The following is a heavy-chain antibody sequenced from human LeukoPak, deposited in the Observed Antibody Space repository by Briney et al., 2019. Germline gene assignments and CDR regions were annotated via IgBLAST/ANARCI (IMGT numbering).Heavy chain of an antibody. J-gene: IGHJ4*02. CDR3: AKGTYYYDSSGYYHDY. D-gene: IGHD3-22*01. Sequence: TGGSLRLSCAASGFTFSSYEMNWVRQAPGKGLEWVSYISSSGSTIYYADSVKGRFTISRDNAKNSLYLQMSSLRADDTAVYYCAKGTYYYDSSGYYHDYWGQGTLVTVSS. CDR2: ISSSGSTI. CDR1: GFTFSSYE. V-gene: IGHV3-48*03.